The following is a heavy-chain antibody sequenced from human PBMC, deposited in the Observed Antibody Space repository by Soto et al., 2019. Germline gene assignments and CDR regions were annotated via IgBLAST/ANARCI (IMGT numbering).Heavy chain of an antibody. V-gene: IGHV1-69*13. Sequence: GASVKVSCKASGGTFSSYAISWVRQAPGQGLEWMGGIIPIFGAANYAQKFQGRVTITADESTSTAYMELSSLRSEDTAVYYCACFGKRTLGATDFRGQGTLVTISS. CDR2: IIPIFGAA. J-gene: IGHJ4*02. CDR3: ACFGKRTLGATDF. D-gene: IGHD1-26*01. CDR1: GGTFSSYA.